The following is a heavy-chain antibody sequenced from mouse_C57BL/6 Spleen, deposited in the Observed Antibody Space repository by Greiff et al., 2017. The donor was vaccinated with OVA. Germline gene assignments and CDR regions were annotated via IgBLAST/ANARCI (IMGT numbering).Heavy chain of an antibody. CDR2: IDPSDSET. CDR3: ARWHYGSRNWYFDV. CDR1: GYTFTSYW. D-gene: IGHD1-1*01. V-gene: IGHV1-52*01. Sequence: VQLQQSGAELVRPGSSVKLSCKASGYTFTSYWMHWVKQRPIQGLEWIGNIDPSDSETHYNQKFKDKATLTVDKSSSTAYMQLSSLTSEDSAVYYSARWHYGSRNWYFDVWGTGTTVTVSS. J-gene: IGHJ1*03.